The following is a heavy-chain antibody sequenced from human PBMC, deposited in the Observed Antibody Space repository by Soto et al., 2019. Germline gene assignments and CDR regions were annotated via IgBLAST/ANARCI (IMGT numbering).Heavy chain of an antibody. V-gene: IGHV4-4*02. J-gene: IGHJ4*02. CDR2: IHHSGST. CDR3: ARGNFDY. Sequence: QVQLQESGPGLVKPSGTLSLTCAVSGGSISSSNWWCWVRQSPEKGLEWIGEIHHSGSTNYNPSLKRRVTISVDRSNNQFSLKLSSVTAADTAVYYCARGNFDYWGQGTLVTVSS. CDR1: GGSISSSNW.